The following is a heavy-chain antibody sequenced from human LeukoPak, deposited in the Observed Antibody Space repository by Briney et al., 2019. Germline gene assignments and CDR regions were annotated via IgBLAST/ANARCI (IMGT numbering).Heavy chain of an antibody. CDR1: GYTFTSYG. J-gene: IGHJ5*02. CDR3: ATAKRWLQLPNWFDP. V-gene: IGHV1-18*01. D-gene: IGHD5-24*01. Sequence: ASVKVSCKASGYTFTSYGISWVRQAPGQGLEWMGWINPNSGGTKYAQRFQGRVTMTEDTSTDTAYMELSSLRSEDTAVYYCATAKRWLQLPNWFDPWGQGTLVTVSS. CDR2: INPNSGGT.